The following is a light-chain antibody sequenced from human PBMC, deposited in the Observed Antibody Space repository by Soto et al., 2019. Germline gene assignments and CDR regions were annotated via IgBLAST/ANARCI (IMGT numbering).Light chain of an antibody. CDR2: GAS. J-gene: IGKJ2*01. CDR1: QSVSTSY. CDR3: LQYGSSPYT. Sequence: EIVLPQSPGTLSLSPGERATLSCRASQSVSTSYLAWYQQKPGQAPRLLIYGASSRATGIPDRFSGSGSGTDFTLTISRLEPEDCAVYYCLQYGSSPYTFGQGTKLEIK. V-gene: IGKV3-20*01.